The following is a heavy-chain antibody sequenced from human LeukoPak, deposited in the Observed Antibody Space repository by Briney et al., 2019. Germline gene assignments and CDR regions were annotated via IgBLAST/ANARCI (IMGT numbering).Heavy chain of an antibody. D-gene: IGHD3-16*02. CDR1: GFSFSHYA. J-gene: IGHJ5*01. Sequence: KPGGSLRLSCAASGFSFSHYAMNWVRQAPGKGLEWVSAISSSSTYIQYADSVKGRFTISRDDAKNSLYLQLDSLRVEDTAVYYCVRVGVRAWFDSWGQGTLVTVSS. CDR3: VRVGVRAWFDS. V-gene: IGHV3-21*01. CDR2: ISSSSTYI.